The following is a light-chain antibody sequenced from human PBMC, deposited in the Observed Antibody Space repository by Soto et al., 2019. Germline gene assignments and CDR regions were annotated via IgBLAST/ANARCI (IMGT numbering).Light chain of an antibody. Sequence: EIVMTQSPDTLSVSPGERATLTCRAGQGVTTNFAWYQQKSGQSPRLLIYDVSIRATGVPARFSATGSETVFTLTISGLQSGDSAVYFCQQYNNWPFSFGQGTRLEIK. V-gene: IGKV3-15*01. CDR3: QQYNNWPFS. CDR1: QGVTTN. J-gene: IGKJ5*01. CDR2: DVS.